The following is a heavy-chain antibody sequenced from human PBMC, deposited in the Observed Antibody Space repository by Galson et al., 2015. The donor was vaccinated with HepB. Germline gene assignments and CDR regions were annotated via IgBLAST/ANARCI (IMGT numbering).Heavy chain of an antibody. CDR3: ARVNHQGSGKYGYGMDG. CDR1: GFTFRSYS. V-gene: IGHV3-21*01. D-gene: IGHD3-10*01. Sequence: SLRLSCAAPGFTFRSYSMNWVRQAPGKGLEWVSSISSSSNYIYYADSLKGRFTISRDNAKNSLYLQMNSLRVEDTAVYYCARVNHQGSGKYGYGMDGWGQGTTVTVSS. CDR2: ISSSSNYI. J-gene: IGHJ6*02.